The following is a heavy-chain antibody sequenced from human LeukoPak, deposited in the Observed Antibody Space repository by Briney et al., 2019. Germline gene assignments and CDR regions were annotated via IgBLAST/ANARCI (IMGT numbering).Heavy chain of an antibody. V-gene: IGHV3-48*03. CDR3: ASWAGNTQSDSWSGPFDY. CDR1: GLTFSNFK. Sequence: GGSLRLSCAVSGLTFSNFKMNWVRQAPGKGLEWVSYISDSGRTTFYADSVKGRFTISRDNAKNSLYLQMSSLRVEDTAVYYCASWAGNTQSDSWSGPFDYWGRGTLVTVSS. CDR2: ISDSGRTT. J-gene: IGHJ4*02. D-gene: IGHD3-3*01.